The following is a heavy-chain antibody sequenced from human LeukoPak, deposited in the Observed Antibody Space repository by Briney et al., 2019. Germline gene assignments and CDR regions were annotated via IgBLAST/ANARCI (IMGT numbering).Heavy chain of an antibody. CDR2: FSSNGGST. CDR3: AREGYDFWSGPPYMDV. J-gene: IGHJ6*02. D-gene: IGHD3-3*01. Sequence: GGSLRLSCAASGCTFSSYAMHWVRQAPGKGLEYVSAFSSNGGSTYYANSVKGRFTISRDNSKNTLYLQMGSLRAEDMAVYYCAREGYDFWSGPPYMDVWGQGTTVTVSS. CDR1: GCTFSSYA. V-gene: IGHV3-64*01.